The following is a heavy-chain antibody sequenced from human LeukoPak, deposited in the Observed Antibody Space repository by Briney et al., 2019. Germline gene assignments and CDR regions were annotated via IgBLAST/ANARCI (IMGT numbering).Heavy chain of an antibody. J-gene: IGHJ4*02. CDR2: INHSGST. V-gene: IGHV4-39*07. CDR3: ARVPITIFGVAFPYFDY. CDR1: GGSISSSSYY. Sequence: PSETLSLTCTVSGGSISSSSYYWGWIRQPPGKGLEWIGEINHSGSTNYNPSLKSRVTISVDTSKNQFSLKLSSVTAADTAVYYCARVPITIFGVAFPYFDYWGQGTLVTVSS. D-gene: IGHD3-3*01.